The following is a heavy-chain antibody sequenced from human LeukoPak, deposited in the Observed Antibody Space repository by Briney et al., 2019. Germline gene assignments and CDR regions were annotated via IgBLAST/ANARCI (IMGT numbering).Heavy chain of an antibody. CDR1: GGSISSYY. J-gene: IGHJ4*02. CDR3: ARESTYYYDSSGYTYFDY. D-gene: IGHD3-22*01. V-gene: IGHV4-59*01. Sequence: SETLSLTCTVSGGSISSYYWSWIRQPPGKGLEWIGYIYYSGSTNYNPSLKSRVTISVDTSKNQFSLKLSSVTAADTAVYYCARESTYYYDSSGYTYFDYWGQGTLVTVSS. CDR2: IYYSGST.